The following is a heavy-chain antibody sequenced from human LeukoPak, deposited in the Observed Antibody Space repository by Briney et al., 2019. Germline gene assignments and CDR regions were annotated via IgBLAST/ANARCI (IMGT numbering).Heavy chain of an antibody. J-gene: IGHJ4*02. Sequence: GASVKVSCKASGYTFTGYYMHWVRQAPGQGLEWMGWINPNSGGTNYAQKFQGRVTMTRDTSISTAYMELSRLRSDDTAVYYCARSRPVVPVALDHWGGGTLVTVFS. V-gene: IGHV1-2*02. CDR3: ARSRPVVPVALDH. CDR1: GYTFTGYY. D-gene: IGHD2-2*01. CDR2: INPNSGGT.